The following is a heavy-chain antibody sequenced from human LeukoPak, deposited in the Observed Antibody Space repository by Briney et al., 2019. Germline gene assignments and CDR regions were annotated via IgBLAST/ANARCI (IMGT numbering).Heavy chain of an antibody. CDR1: GYIFTNYY. V-gene: IGHV1-46*01. Sequence: ASVKVSCKASGYIFTNYYIHWVRQAPGQGLEWMGVIIPSGGSTSYAQKFQGRVTMTRDTSTSTVSMELSSLRSEDTAVYYCARTTGSRFDSWGQGTLASVSS. D-gene: IGHD1-26*01. J-gene: IGHJ4*02. CDR3: ARTTGSRFDS. CDR2: IIPSGGST.